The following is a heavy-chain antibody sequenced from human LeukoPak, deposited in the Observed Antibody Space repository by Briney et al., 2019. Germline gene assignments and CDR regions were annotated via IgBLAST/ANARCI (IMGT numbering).Heavy chain of an antibody. V-gene: IGHV3-30*04. Sequence: GGSLRLSCAASGFTFSSYAMHWVRQAPGKGLEWVAIISYDGSNEYYADSVKGRFTISRDNSKNTLYLQMNSLRAEDTAVHYCARDGATVTKTPTSLPYYYYYYMDVWGKGTTVTVSS. CDR2: ISYDGSNE. D-gene: IGHD4-17*01. CDR1: GFTFSSYA. J-gene: IGHJ6*03. CDR3: ARDGATVTKTPTSLPYYYYYYMDV.